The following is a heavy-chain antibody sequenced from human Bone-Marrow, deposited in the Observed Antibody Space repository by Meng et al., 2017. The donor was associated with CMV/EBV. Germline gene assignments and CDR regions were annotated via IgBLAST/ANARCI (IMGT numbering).Heavy chain of an antibody. J-gene: IGHJ6*02. V-gene: IGHV3-21*01. Sequence: LSLTCAASGFTFISYSMNWVRQAPGKGLEWVSSISSSSSYIYYADSVKGRFTISRDNAKNSLYLQMNSLRAEDTAVYYCADSNRGLYYYGMNVWDQGTAVPVSS. CDR2: ISSSSSYI. CDR3: ADSNRGLYYYGMNV. CDR1: GFTFISYS. D-gene: IGHD2/OR15-2a*01.